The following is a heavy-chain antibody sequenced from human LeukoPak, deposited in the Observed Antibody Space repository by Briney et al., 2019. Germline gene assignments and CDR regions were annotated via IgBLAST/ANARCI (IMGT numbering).Heavy chain of an antibody. V-gene: IGHV1-46*01. CDR3: ARSITGTAYYFDY. J-gene: IGHJ4*02. CDR1: GYTFTSYY. CDR2: INPSGGST. Sequence: ASVKVSCKASGYTFTSYYMHWVRQAPGQGLEWMGIINPSGGSTSYAQKFQGRVTMTRDMSTSTVYMELSSLRSEDTAVYYCARSITGTAYYFDYWGQGTLVTVSA. D-gene: IGHD1-20*01.